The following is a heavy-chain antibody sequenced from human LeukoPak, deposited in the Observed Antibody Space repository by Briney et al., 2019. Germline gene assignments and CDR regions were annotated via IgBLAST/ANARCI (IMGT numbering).Heavy chain of an antibody. J-gene: IGHJ6*02. CDR1: GGSISSGGYY. Sequence: SETLSLTCTVSGGSISSGGYYWSWIRQHPGKGLEWIGYIYYSGSTYYNPSLKSRVTISVDTSKNQFSLKLSSVTAADTAVYYCARARHSSSPGHVWGQGTTVTVSS. D-gene: IGHD6-6*01. V-gene: IGHV4-31*03. CDR3: ARARHSSSPGHV. CDR2: IYYSGST.